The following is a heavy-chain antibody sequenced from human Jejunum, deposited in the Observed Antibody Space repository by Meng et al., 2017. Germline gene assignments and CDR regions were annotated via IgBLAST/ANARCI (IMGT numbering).Heavy chain of an antibody. V-gene: IGHV3-23*01. CDR3: AKELANSRPFDY. J-gene: IGHJ4*02. D-gene: IGHD2-21*01. Sequence: GESLKISCAASGFTFTNYDMSWVRQAPGKGPEWVSTVTIDGATHYADSVKGRFTISRDNSKNTLFLQMNSLRVKDTAIYYFAKELANSRPFDYWGQGTLVTVSS. CDR1: GFTFTNYD. CDR2: VTIDGAT.